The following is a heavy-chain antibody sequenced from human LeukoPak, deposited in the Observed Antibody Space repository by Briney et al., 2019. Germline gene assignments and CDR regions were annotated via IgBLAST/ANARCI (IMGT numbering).Heavy chain of an antibody. CDR3: GSCSGGSCHSGWFDP. J-gene: IGHJ5*02. Sequence: GGSLRLSCAASGFTFSSYSMNWVRQAPGKGLEWVSYISSSSSTIYYADSVKGRFTISRDNAKNSLYLQMNSLRAEDTAVYYCGSCSGGSCHSGWFDPWGQGTLVTVSS. CDR2: ISSSSSTI. V-gene: IGHV3-48*04. CDR1: GFTFSSYS. D-gene: IGHD2-15*01.